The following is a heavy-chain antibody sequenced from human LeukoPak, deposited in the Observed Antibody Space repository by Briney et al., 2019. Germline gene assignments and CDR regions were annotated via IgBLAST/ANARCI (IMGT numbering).Heavy chain of an antibody. Sequence: PPETLSLTCTVSGGSISSYYWSWIRQPPGKGLEWIGYIYYSGSTNYNPSLKSRVTISVDTSKSQFSLKLSSVTAADTAVYYCARSEYHDAFDIWGQGTMVTVSS. CDR3: ARSEYHDAFDI. CDR1: GGSISSYY. CDR2: IYYSGST. D-gene: IGHD2-2*01. V-gene: IGHV4-59*08. J-gene: IGHJ3*02.